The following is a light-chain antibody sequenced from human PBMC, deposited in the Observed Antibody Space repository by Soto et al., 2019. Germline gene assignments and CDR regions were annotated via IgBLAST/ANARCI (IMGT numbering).Light chain of an antibody. CDR3: CSYAGSPTFGV. J-gene: IGLJ1*01. Sequence: QSALTQPASVSGSPGQSITISCTGTISDVGSYNLVSWYQQHPGRAPKVMIYEVSKRPSGVSNRFSGSKSGNTASLTISGRQAEDDADYYCCSYAGSPTFGVFGTGTKLTVL. CDR1: ISDVGSYNL. V-gene: IGLV2-23*02. CDR2: EVS.